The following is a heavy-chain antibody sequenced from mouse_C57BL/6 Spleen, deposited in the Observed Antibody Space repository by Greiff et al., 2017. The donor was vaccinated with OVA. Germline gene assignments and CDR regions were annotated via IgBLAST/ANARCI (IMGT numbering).Heavy chain of an antibody. V-gene: IGHV1-54*01. Sequence: VKLMESGAELVRPGTSVKVSCKASGYAFTNYLIEWVKQRPGQGLEWIGVINPGSGGTNYTEKLKGKATLTADKSSSTAYMQLSSLTSEDSAGYFCASTAQATEGVAYWGQGTLVTGSA. CDR3: ASTAQATEGVAY. CDR2: INPGSGGT. J-gene: IGHJ3*01. D-gene: IGHD3-2*02. CDR1: GYAFTNYL.